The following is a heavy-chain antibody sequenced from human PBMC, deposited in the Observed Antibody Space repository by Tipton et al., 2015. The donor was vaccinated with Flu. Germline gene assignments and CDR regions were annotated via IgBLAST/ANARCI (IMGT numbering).Heavy chain of an antibody. J-gene: IGHJ4*02. CDR2: ISYDGSNK. V-gene: IGHV3-30-3*01. CDR3: AREDCSGESCGVGTTGCDS. Sequence: SLRLSCAASGFTFSSYTMHWVRQAPGKGLEWVAIISYDGSNKHYAYSVKGRFTISRDNSKNTLYLQMNSLRTEDTAVYYCAREDCSGESCGVGTTGCDSWGQGALVTVSS. D-gene: IGHD2-15*01. CDR1: GFTFSSYT.